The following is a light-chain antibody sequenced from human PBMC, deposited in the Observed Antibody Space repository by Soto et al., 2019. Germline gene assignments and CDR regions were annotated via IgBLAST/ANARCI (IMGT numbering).Light chain of an antibody. CDR3: QQYNSYPVT. Sequence: DIQMTQSPSTLSASVGDRVTITCRASQAIGSWLAWYQQKPGNAPKLLIYKASSLESGVPSRFSGSGSGTEFTLTISSLQPDDFAAYYCQQYNSYPVTFGQGTRLEIK. CDR1: QAIGSW. J-gene: IGKJ5*01. V-gene: IGKV1-5*03. CDR2: KAS.